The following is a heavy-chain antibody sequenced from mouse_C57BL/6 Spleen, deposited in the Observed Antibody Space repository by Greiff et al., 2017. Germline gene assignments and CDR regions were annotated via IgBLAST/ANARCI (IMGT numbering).Heavy chain of an antibody. Sequence: EVQLQQSGPELVKPGASVKISCKASGYTFTDYYMNWVKQSHGKSLEWIGDINPNNGGTSYNQKFKGKATLTVDKSSSTAYMELRSLTSEDSAVYYCALFTTVLATGDYWGQGTTLTVSS. V-gene: IGHV1-26*01. D-gene: IGHD1-1*01. CDR3: ALFTTVLATGDY. CDR1: GYTFTDYY. J-gene: IGHJ2*01. CDR2: INPNNGGT.